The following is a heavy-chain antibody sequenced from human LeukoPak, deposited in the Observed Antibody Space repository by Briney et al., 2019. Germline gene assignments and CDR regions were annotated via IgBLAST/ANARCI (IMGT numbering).Heavy chain of an antibody. CDR2: ISYDGSNK. D-gene: IGHD3-10*01. CDR1: GFTFSSYA. J-gene: IGHJ4*02. V-gene: IGHV3-30*01. CDR3: ARDRLLWFGEYMLPDY. Sequence: GGSLRLSCAASGFTFSSYAMHWVRQAPGKGLEWVAVISYDGSNKYYADSVKGRFTISRDNSKNTLYLQMNSLRAEDTAVYYCARDRLLWFGEYMLPDYWGQGTLVTVSS.